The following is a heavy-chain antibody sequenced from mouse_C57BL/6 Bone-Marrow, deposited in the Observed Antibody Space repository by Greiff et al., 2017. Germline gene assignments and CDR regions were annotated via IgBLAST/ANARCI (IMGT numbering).Heavy chain of an antibody. CDR2: ISSGGSYT. V-gene: IGHV5-6*01. D-gene: IGHD2-4*01. J-gene: IGHJ3*01. CDR1: GFTFSSYG. CDR3: ARLHDYARFAY. Sequence: EVKLVESGGDLVKPGGSLKLSCAASGFTFSSYGMSWVRQTPDKRLEWVATISSGGSYTYYPDSVKGRFTISRDNAKNTLYLQMSSLKSEDTAMYYCARLHDYARFAYWGQGTLVTVSA.